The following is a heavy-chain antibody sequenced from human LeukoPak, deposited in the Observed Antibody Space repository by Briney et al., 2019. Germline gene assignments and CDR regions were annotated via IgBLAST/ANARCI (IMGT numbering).Heavy chain of an antibody. Sequence: GSLRLSCAASGFTFSSFGMIWVRQAPGKGLEWIGEIHHSGSTNYNPSLKSRVTISVDTSKNQFSLNLSSVTAADTAVYYCTRHGTRYYYYYMDVWGRGTTVTVSS. V-gene: IGHV4-34*01. CDR3: TRHGTRYYYYYMDV. CDR1: GFTFSSFG. J-gene: IGHJ6*03. CDR2: IHHSGST.